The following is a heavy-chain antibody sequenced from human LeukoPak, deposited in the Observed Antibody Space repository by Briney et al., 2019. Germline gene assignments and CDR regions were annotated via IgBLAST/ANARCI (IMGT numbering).Heavy chain of an antibody. CDR3: AKDGGWLPKNRFDP. D-gene: IGHD5-24*01. J-gene: IGHJ5*02. V-gene: IGHV3-23*01. CDR2: ISGSGGST. CDR1: GFTFSSYA. Sequence: GGSLRLSCAAYGFTFSSYAMSWVRQAPGKGLEWVSAISGSGGSTYYADSVKGRFTISRDNSKNTLYLQMNSLRAEDTAVYYCAKDGGWLPKNRFDPWGQGTLVTVSS.